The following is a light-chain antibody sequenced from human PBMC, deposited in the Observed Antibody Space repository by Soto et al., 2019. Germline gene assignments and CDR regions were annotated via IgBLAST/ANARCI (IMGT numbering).Light chain of an antibody. Sequence: QSALTQPASVSGSPGQSLTIACTVTRSDVGGYNYVSWYQQHPGKAPTLMIYEVNNRPSGVSDRFSGSKSGNTASLTISGLQAEDEADYYCSSYTSSRTLEVFGSRTKLTVL. CDR3: SSYTSSRTLEV. J-gene: IGLJ1*01. V-gene: IGLV2-14*01. CDR2: EVN. CDR1: RSDVGGYNY.